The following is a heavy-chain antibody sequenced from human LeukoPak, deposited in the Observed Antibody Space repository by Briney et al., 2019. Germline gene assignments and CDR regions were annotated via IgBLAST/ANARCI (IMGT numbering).Heavy chain of an antibody. CDR2: ISGSGGST. J-gene: IGHJ4*02. D-gene: IGHD3-10*01. CDR1: GFTFSNYA. Sequence: GGSLRLSCAASGFTFSNYAMSWVRQAPGKGLEWVSGISGSGGSTYYADSVKGRFTISRDNSRNTLYLRMNNLRAEDTALYYCAKDQNSGSGSYSNFDYWGQGTLVTVSS. V-gene: IGHV3-23*01. CDR3: AKDQNSGSGSYSNFDY.